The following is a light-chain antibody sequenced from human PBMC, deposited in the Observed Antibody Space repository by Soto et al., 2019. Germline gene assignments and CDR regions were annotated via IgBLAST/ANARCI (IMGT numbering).Light chain of an antibody. CDR3: QNYNSAPLT. V-gene: IGKV1-27*01. CDR1: QDISNS. J-gene: IGKJ4*01. CDR2: ATS. Sequence: DIQMTQSPSSLSASVGDRVTITCRASQDISNSLAWYQQKQGKVPKVLIYATSILQSGVPARFSGSGSGTDCTLTISSLQPEDVATYYCQNYNSAPLTLGGGTKVEI.